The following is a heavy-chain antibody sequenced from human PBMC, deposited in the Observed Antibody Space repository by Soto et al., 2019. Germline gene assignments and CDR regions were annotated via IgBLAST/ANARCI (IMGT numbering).Heavy chain of an antibody. CDR2: FDPEDGET. V-gene: IGHV1-24*01. CDR3: AAGGTRWLHSPFDY. J-gene: IGHJ4*02. Sequence: QVQLVQSEAEVKKPGASVKVSCKVSGHTLTELSMHWVRLAPGKGLEWMGGFDPEDGETISAQKFQGRVTMTEDTSTDSTYLELSSLRSEDTAVYYCAAGGTRWLHSPFDYWGQGTLVTISS. CDR1: GHTLTELS. D-gene: IGHD1-1*01.